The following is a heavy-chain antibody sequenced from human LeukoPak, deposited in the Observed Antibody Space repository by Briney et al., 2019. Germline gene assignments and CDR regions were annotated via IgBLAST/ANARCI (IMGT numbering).Heavy chain of an antibody. CDR3: ARDKYSSGQADY. Sequence: GGSLRLSCAASGFTFSSYSMNWVRQAPGKGLEWVSSISSSSSYIYYADSVKGRFTISRDNVKNSLYLQMNSLRAEDTAVYYCARDKYSSGQADYWGQGTLVTVSS. CDR2: ISSSSSYI. V-gene: IGHV3-21*01. D-gene: IGHD6-19*01. CDR1: GFTFSSYS. J-gene: IGHJ4*02.